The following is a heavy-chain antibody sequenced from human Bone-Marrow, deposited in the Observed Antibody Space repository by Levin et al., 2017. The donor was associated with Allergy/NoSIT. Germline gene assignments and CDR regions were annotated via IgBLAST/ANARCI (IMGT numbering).Heavy chain of an antibody. Sequence: GESLKISCKGSGYSFTTYWIAWVRQMPGKGLDWMGIIYPRDSDTRYSPSFQGQVTISADKSISTAYVQWSSLRASDAAIYYCARIREATVTTTLDYWGQGTLVTASS. CDR2: IYPRDSDT. V-gene: IGHV5-51*01. CDR1: GYSFTTYW. CDR3: ARIREATVTTTLDY. J-gene: IGHJ4*02. D-gene: IGHD4-17*01.